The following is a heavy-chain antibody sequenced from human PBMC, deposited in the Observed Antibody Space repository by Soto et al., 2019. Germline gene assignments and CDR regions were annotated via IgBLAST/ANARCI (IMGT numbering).Heavy chain of an antibody. CDR3: ARSVAVPGAHIDY. D-gene: IGHD6-19*01. V-gene: IGHV4-59*01. J-gene: IGHJ4*02. Sequence: PSETLSLPCSVSPGSISGSYWSWIRQSPGKGLEWLGYVYYTGSTNYSPSLRSRVSISVDTSKNEFSLRLSSVTAADPAVYFCARSVAVPGAHIDYWGQGTQVTVSS. CDR1: PGSISGSY. CDR2: VYYTGST.